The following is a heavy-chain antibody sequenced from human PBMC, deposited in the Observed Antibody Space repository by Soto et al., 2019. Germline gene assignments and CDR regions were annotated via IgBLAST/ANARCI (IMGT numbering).Heavy chain of an antibody. J-gene: IGHJ3*02. Sequence: QVQLVQSGAEVKKPGSSVKVSCKASGGTFSSYTISWVRQAPGQGLEWMGRIIPILGIANYAQKFQGRVAITAEKSTSRAYMELSSLRSEETAVYYCARVLEAEGDAFDIWGQGTMVTVSS. V-gene: IGHV1-69*02. D-gene: IGHD6-13*01. CDR2: IIPILGIA. CDR3: ARVLEAEGDAFDI. CDR1: GGTFSSYT.